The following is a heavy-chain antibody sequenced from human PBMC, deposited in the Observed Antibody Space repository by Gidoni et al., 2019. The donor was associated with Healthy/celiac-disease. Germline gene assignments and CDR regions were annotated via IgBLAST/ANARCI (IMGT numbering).Heavy chain of an antibody. CDR2: IIPIFGTA. V-gene: IGHV1-69*01. CDR1: AATFSSSA. J-gene: IGHJ4*02. CDR3: ARGGIVRTYCGGDCYRYILDY. Sequence: QVQLVQSGAEVKKPGSSVKVSCKPSAATFSSSALSWVRQAPGQGLEWMGGIIPIFGTANYAQKFQGRVTITADESTSTAYMELSSLRSEDTAVYYCARGGIVRTYCGGDCYRYILDYWGQGTLVTVSS. D-gene: IGHD2-21*02.